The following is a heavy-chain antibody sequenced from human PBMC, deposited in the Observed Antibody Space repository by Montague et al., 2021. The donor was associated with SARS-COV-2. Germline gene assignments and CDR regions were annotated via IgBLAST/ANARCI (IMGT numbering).Heavy chain of an antibody. CDR1: GGSTSSYY. CDR2: IYYSGST. V-gene: IGHV4-59*12. J-gene: IGHJ2*01. CDR3: ARGSGWYKYWYFDL. Sequence: SETLSLTCTVSGGSTSSYYWSWIRQPPGKGLEWIGYIYYSGSTNYNPSLKSRVTISVDTSKNQFSLKLSSVTAADTAVYYCARGSGWYKYWYFDLWGRGTLVTVSS. D-gene: IGHD6-19*01.